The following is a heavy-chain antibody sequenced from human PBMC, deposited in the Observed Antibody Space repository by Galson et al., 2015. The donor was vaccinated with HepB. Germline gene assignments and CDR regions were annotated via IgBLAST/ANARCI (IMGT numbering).Heavy chain of an antibody. Sequence: SLRLSCAASGFTFSSYTMHWVRQAPGKGLEWVAVISYDGSNKYYADSVKGRFTISRDNYKNTQYLQMNSLRAEDTAVYYCARHRSVRSSSWEAFDYWGQGTLVTVSS. V-gene: IGHV3-30*04. J-gene: IGHJ4*02. CDR1: GFTFSSYT. D-gene: IGHD6-13*01. CDR2: ISYDGSNK. CDR3: ARHRSVRSSSWEAFDY.